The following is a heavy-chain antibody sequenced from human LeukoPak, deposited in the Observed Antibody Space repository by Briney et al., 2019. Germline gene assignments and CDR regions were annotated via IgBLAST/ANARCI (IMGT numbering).Heavy chain of an antibody. J-gene: IGHJ4*02. V-gene: IGHV4-39*01. CDR3: ARHDEYSSNHVGLDY. Sequence: PSETLSLTCTVSGGSISSSSYYWGWIRQSPGKGLEWIGEITQSGNTNYNPSLKSRVTISVDTSKNHFSLKLTSVTAADTAVYYCARHDEYSSNHVGLDYWGQGTLVTVSS. CDR2: ITQSGNT. D-gene: IGHD6-13*01. CDR1: GGSISSSSYY.